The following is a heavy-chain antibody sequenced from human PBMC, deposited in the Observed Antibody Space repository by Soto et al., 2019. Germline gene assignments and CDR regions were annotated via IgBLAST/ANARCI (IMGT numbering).Heavy chain of an antibody. CDR3: ARLVYDTRLNYMYFDF. CDR2: IFHDGTA. D-gene: IGHD3-10*01. CDR1: GVSISSGNW. Sequence: SETLSLTCAVSGVSISSGNWRTWVRQSPQRGLEYIGEIFHDGTANYYPSFERRVAISVDTSKNQFSLKLTSVTAADTATYFCARLVYDTRLNYMYFDFWGQGTLVTVSS. J-gene: IGHJ4*02. V-gene: IGHV4-4*02.